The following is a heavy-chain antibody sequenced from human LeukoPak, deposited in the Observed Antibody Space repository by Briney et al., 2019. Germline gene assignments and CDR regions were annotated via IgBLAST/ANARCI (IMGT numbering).Heavy chain of an antibody. CDR1: GYTFTIYG. CDR3: ARDLIQLRSPWYYYYGMDV. Sequence: AAVKLSFKASGYTFTIYGISWGRHAPGQGLERMGGISAYNGNTNYAQKLQGRVTITTTTSTSTAYMELRSLRSNDTVVYSCARDLIQLRSPWYYYYGMDVWGKGTTVTVSS. D-gene: IGHD5-18*01. J-gene: IGHJ6*04. CDR2: ISAYNGNT. V-gene: IGHV1-18*04.